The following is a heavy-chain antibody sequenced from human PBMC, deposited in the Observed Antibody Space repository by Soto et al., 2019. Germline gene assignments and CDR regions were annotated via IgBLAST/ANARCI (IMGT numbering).Heavy chain of an antibody. D-gene: IGHD3-9*01. CDR2: IGTAGDT. J-gene: IGHJ2*01. CDR3: AREVADKVSADWSLDL. Sequence: EVQLVESGGGLVQPGGSLRLSCAVSGSTFRTYDMHWVRQPTGKGLEWVSAIGTAGDTYYVDSVKGRFTISRDNAKNSLYLQMNSLTPGDTAMYYCAREVADKVSADWSLDLWGRGTLVTVSS. CDR1: GSTFRTYD. V-gene: IGHV3-13*01.